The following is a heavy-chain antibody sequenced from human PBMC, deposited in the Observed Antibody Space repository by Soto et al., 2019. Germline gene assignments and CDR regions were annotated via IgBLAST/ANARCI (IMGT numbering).Heavy chain of an antibody. J-gene: IGHJ6*03. D-gene: IGHD2-8*01. CDR3: ASVYGWDRKSVYYMAV. CDR1: GSIFRSDA. Sequence: PGGPMRLSCAASGSIFRSDAMSWSRQAPGKGLERVLAISGSGGSTYCADSGKGRITVTRDDTENTMYLQMNGLRVEDTSVYYCASVYGWDRKSVYYMAVWGKGTTVRASS. V-gene: IGHV3-23*01. CDR2: ISGSGGST.